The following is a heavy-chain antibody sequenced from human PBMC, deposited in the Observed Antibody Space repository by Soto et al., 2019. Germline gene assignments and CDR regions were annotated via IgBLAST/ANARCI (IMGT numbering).Heavy chain of an antibody. CDR2: ITSDGDST. CDR3: VKGNQLLRYYFEF. V-gene: IGHV3-64D*06. J-gene: IGHJ4*01. D-gene: IGHD2-15*01. Sequence: GGSLKISCSFSGFTFSSYAMHWVRQAPGKGLEYVSGITSDGDSTWHADSVKDRFTISRDNSKNTLFLQMSSLRVEDTAIYFCVKGNQLLRYYFEFWGPGTLVTVSS. CDR1: GFTFSSYA.